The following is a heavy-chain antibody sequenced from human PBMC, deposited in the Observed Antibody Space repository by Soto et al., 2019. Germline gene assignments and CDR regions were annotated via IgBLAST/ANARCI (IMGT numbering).Heavy chain of an antibody. CDR2: IYYSGST. D-gene: IGHD6-6*01. V-gene: IGHV4-31*03. Sequence: QVQLQESGPGLVKPSQTLSLTCTVSGGSIISGGYYWSWIRQHPGKGLEWIGYIYYSGSTYYNPSLKTRVXXAXDXPKNPFSLKLRSVTAADTAVYYCARAAARHFGLFDYWGQGTLVTVSS. J-gene: IGHJ4*02. CDR3: ARAAARHFGLFDY. CDR1: GGSIISGGYY.